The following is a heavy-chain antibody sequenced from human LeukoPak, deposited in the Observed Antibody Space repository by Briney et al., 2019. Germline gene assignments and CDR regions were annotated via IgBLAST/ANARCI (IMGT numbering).Heavy chain of an antibody. J-gene: IGHJ4*02. D-gene: IGHD1-1*01. CDR1: GYTFTNYG. V-gene: IGHV1-18*01. CDR2: ISAYNGNT. CDR3: ARDFNWNFAAPRDY. Sequence: ASVKVSCKASGYTFTNYGISWVRQAPGQGLEWMGWISAYNGNTNYAQKLQGRVTMTTDTSTSTAYMELRSLRSDDTAVYYCARDFNWNFAAPRDYWGQGTLVTVSS.